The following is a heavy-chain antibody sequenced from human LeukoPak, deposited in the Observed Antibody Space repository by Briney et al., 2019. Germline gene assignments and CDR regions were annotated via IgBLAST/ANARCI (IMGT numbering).Heavy chain of an antibody. V-gene: IGHV4-34*01. J-gene: IGHJ6*02. CDR2: INHSGGT. Sequence: SLETLSLTCAVYGGSFSGYYWSWIRQPPGKGLEWIGEINHSGGTNYNPSLKSRVTISVDTSKNQFSLKLSSVTAADTAVYYCARLLYGSGSYYPRRAYYYGMDVWGQGTTVTVSS. D-gene: IGHD3-10*01. CDR3: ARLLYGSGSYYPRRAYYYGMDV. CDR1: GGSFSGYY.